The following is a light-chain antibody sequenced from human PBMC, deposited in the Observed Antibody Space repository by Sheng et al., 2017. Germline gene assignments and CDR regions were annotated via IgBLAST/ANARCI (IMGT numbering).Light chain of an antibody. CDR1: QAISSY. J-gene: IGKJ2*01. Sequence: DIQMTQSPSSLSASVGDSVTITCRASQAISSYLNWYQQIPGKAPKLLIYAASGLHSGVPSRFSGTGYGTDFTLTITNLQPGDSATYFCQQSYGSLYTFGQGTKLEIK. CDR3: QQSYGSLYT. CDR2: AAS. V-gene: IGKV1-39*01.